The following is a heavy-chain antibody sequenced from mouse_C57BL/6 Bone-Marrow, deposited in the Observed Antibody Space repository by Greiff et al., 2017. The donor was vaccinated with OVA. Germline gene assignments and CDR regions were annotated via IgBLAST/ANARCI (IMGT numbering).Heavy chain of an antibody. D-gene: IGHD1-1*01. CDR3: VSAVVGRAMDY. Sequence: QVQLQQSGAELVMPGASVKLSCKASGYTFTSYWMHWVKQRPGQGLEWIGEIDPSDGYTNYNQKFKGKSTLTADKSSSTAYMQLSSLTSEDSAVYYCVSAVVGRAMDYGGRGTSATVTS. V-gene: IGHV1-69*01. CDR1: GYTFTSYW. CDR2: IDPSDGYT. J-gene: IGHJ4*01.